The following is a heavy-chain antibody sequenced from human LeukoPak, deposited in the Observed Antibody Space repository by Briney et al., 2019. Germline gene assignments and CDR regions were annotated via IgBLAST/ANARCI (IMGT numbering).Heavy chain of an antibody. CDR3: ARDLTARGSFDY. CDR2: NYPTGDT. Sequence: SETLSLTCSVSGVSVTNYYWSWVRQPAGKRLEWIGRNYPTGDTIYNPSLKSRVTMSADMSKNHLSLKLTSVTAADAAVYYCARDLTARGSFDYWGQGILVSVSS. D-gene: IGHD3-16*01. CDR1: GVSVTNYY. J-gene: IGHJ4*02. V-gene: IGHV4-4*07.